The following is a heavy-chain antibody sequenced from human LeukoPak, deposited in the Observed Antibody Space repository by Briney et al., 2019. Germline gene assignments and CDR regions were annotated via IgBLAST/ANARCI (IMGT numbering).Heavy chain of an antibody. V-gene: IGHV4-34*01. J-gene: IGHJ5*02. CDR3: ARDRRPYGEPRFNWFDP. Sequence: PSETLSLTCAVYGGSFSGYYWSWIRQPPGKGLEWIGEINHSGSTNYNPSLKSRVTISVDTSKNQFSLKLSSVTAADTAVYYCARDRRPYGEPRFNWFDPWGQGTLVTVSS. CDR1: GGSFSGYY. D-gene: IGHD4-17*01. CDR2: INHSGST.